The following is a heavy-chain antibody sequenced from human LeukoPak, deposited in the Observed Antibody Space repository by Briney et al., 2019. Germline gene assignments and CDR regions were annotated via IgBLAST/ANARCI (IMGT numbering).Heavy chain of an antibody. J-gene: IGHJ4*02. CDR2: INHSGST. CDR1: GGSFSGYF. V-gene: IGHV4-34*01. D-gene: IGHD2-15*01. Sequence: SETLSLTCAVYGGSFSGYFWSWIRQPPGKGLEWIGEINHSGSTNYNPSLKSRVTISVDTSKNQFSLKLSSVTAADTAVYYCARLLVVAACYFDYWGQGTLVTVSS. CDR3: ARLLVVAACYFDY.